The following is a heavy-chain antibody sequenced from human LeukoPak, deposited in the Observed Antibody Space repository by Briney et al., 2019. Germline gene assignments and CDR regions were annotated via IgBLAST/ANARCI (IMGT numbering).Heavy chain of an antibody. CDR3: AKDLYGGVAGVHDY. CDR2: ISGSGGTT. D-gene: IGHD4-23*01. J-gene: IGHJ4*02. Sequence: PGGSLRLSCAASGFTSSSYAMSWVRQGPGKGLGWVSAISGSGGTTYYADSVKGRFTISKDNTKNTLYLQMNSLRAEDTAVYYSAKDLYGGVAGVHDYWGQGTLVTVSS. V-gene: IGHV3-23*01. CDR1: GFTSSSYA.